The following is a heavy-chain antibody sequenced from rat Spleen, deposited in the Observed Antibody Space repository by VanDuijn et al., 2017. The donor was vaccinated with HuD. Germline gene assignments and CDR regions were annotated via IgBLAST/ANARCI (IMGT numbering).Heavy chain of an antibody. CDR1: GFTFSNYD. V-gene: IGHV5-20*01. CDR3: TTLFTRYYVMDA. Sequence: EVQLVESGGGLVQPGRSMKLSCAASGFTFSNYDMAWVRQAPTKGLEWVASISYDGSSTYYRDSVKGRFTISRDNAKSTLYLQMDSLRSEDTATYYCTTLFTRYYVMDAWGQGASVTVSS. D-gene: IGHD1-4*01. J-gene: IGHJ4*01. CDR2: ISYDGSST.